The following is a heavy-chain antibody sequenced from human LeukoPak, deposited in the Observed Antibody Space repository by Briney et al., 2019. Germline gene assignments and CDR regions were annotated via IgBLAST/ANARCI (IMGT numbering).Heavy chain of an antibody. J-gene: IGHJ4*02. CDR1: GFTFSSYS. Sequence: PGGSLRLSCAASGFTFSSYSMNWVRQAPGKGLEWVSSISSSSSYIYYADSVKGRFTISRDNAKNSLYPQMNSLRAEDTAVYYCARDLTYYDILTGYYTSHYFDYWGQGTLVTVSS. D-gene: IGHD3-9*01. CDR3: ARDLTYYDILTGYYTSHYFDY. CDR2: ISSSSSYI. V-gene: IGHV3-21*01.